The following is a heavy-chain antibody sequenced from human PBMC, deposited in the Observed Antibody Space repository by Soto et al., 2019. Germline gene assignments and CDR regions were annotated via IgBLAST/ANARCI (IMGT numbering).Heavy chain of an antibody. Sequence: SETLCLTCAVYCGSFVGYYWSWIRQPPGKGLEWIGEINHSGSTNYNPSLKSRVTISVDTSKNQFSLKLSSVTAADTAVYYCARGMRVVVAATSWWFDPWGQGTLVTVSS. CDR2: INHSGST. CDR1: CGSFVGYY. J-gene: IGHJ5*02. CDR3: ARGMRVVVAATSWWFDP. D-gene: IGHD2-15*01. V-gene: IGHV4-34*01.